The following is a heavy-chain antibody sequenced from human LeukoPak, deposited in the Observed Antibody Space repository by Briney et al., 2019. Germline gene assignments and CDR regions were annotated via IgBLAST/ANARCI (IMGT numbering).Heavy chain of an antibody. D-gene: IGHD6-13*01. V-gene: IGHV4-4*02. CDR1: GFTFSSYAM. CDR3: ARKYSSSWYSRLNLSPYFDY. Sequence: GSLRLSCAASGFTFSSYAMSWVRQPPGKGLEWIGEIYHSGSTNYNPSLKSRVTISVDKSKNQFSLKLSSVTAADTAVYYCARKYSSSWYSRLNLSPYFDYWGQGTLVTVSS. J-gene: IGHJ4*02. CDR2: IYHSGST.